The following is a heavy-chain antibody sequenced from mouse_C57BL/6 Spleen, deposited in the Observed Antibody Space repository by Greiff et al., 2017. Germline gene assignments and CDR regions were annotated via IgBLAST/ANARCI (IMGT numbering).Heavy chain of an antibody. V-gene: IGHV1-55*01. CDR1: GYTFTSYW. J-gene: IGHJ2*01. CDR2: IYPGSGST. Sequence: QVQLQQPGAELVKPGASVKMSCKASGYTFTSYWITWVKQRPGQGLEWIGDIYPGSGSTNYNEKFKSKATLTVDTSSSTAYMQLSSLTSEDSSVYYCARDGYSNYVGFDYWGQGTTLTVSS. D-gene: IGHD2-5*01. CDR3: ARDGYSNYVGFDY.